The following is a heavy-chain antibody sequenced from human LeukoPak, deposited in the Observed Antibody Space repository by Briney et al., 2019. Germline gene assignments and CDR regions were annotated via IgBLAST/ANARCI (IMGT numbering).Heavy chain of an antibody. Sequence: SDTQSLTCTLSGDSISVSNYYWAWIRQPPGKGLEWLGRISYSASTYYNPSLKSRVTNTVDTSKNQFSLTLNSVTAADIAAHYSATNPTEYGSGSYYHTWYFDLWGRGTLVTVSS. CDR1: GDSISVSNYY. CDR3: ATNPTEYGSGSYYHTWYFDL. V-gene: IGHV4-39*01. CDR2: ISYSAST. J-gene: IGHJ2*01. D-gene: IGHD3-10*01.